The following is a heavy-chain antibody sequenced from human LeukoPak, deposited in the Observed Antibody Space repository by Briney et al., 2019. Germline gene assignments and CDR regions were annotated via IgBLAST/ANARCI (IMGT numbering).Heavy chain of an antibody. Sequence: GGSLRLSCAASGLTFSTSAMTWVRQAPGKGLEWVSSFNYSGSGTFYADSVKGRFTISRDNSKDTLYLQMNSLRVEDTAVYYRAKEEYDSGWYKWFGPWGQGTLVTVSA. CDR2: FNYSGSGT. CDR1: GLTFSTSA. V-gene: IGHV3-23*01. J-gene: IGHJ5*02. D-gene: IGHD6-19*01. CDR3: AKEEYDSGWYKWFGP.